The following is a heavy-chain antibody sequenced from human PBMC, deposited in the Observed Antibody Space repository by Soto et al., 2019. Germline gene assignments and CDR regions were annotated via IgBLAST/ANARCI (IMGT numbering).Heavy chain of an antibody. CDR1: GYTFTSYY. CDR2: INPSGGST. D-gene: IGHD3-3*01. CDR3: ARGGVTYDFWSGYFLDY. V-gene: IGHV1-46*01. J-gene: IGHJ4*02. Sequence: ASVKVSCKASGYTFTSYYMHWVRQAPGQGLEWMGIINPSGGSTSYAQKFQGRVTMTRDTSTSTVYMELSSLRSEDTAVYYCARGGVTYDFWSGYFLDYWGQGTLVTVSS.